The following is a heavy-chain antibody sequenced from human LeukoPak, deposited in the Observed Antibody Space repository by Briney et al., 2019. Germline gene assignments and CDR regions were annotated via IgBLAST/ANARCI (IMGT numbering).Heavy chain of an antibody. D-gene: IGHD3-22*01. Sequence: GGSLRLSCAASGFTFSTYGMHWVRQAPGKGLEWVAVIWYDGRTQFYAESVKGRFAVSRDNSKNTLYLQMNSLRAEDTAVYHCARREYYHESSGYPNYWGQGTLVTVSS. CDR2: IWYDGRTQ. J-gene: IGHJ4*02. CDR3: ARREYYHESSGYPNY. CDR1: GFTFSTYG. V-gene: IGHV3-33*01.